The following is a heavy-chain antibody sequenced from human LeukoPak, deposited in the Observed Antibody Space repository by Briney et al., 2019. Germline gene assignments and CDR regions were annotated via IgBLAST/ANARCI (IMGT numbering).Heavy chain of an antibody. Sequence: GGSLRLSCAASGFNFNDYGIHWVRQVPGKGLEWVALISYDGTKTYYADSVKGRFTISRDNSKNSLWLQMNSLRTEDTALYYCAQDINVGTFDYWGQGTLVTVSS. CDR3: AQDINVGTFDY. J-gene: IGHJ4*02. V-gene: IGHV3-30*18. D-gene: IGHD4-23*01. CDR1: GFNFNDYG. CDR2: ISYDGTKT.